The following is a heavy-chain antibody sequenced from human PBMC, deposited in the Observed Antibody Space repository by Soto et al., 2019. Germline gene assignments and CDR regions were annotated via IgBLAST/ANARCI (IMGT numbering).Heavy chain of an antibody. V-gene: IGHV3-7*01. J-gene: IGHJ6*02. CDR1: GFTFSSYW. Sequence: EVRLVESGGGLVQPGGSLTLSCAASGFTFSSYWMTWVRQAPGKGLEWVANIKQDGSEKYYMDSMKGRCTIPRDNAKNSLLLQLNSLRAEDTAVYYSARDRGRPDLRDTHYYDSSDLDYGMDVWGQGTTVTVSS. D-gene: IGHD3-22*01. CDR2: IKQDGSEK. CDR3: ARDRGRPDLRDTHYYDSSDLDYGMDV.